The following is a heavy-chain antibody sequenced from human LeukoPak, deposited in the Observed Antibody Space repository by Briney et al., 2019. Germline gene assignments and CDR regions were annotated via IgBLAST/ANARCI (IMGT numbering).Heavy chain of an antibody. CDR1: GGTFSSYA. J-gene: IGHJ3*02. CDR3: ARIDGYSYGYGAFDI. Sequence: GASVKVSCKASGGTFSSYAISWVRQAPGQGLEWMGWISAYNGNTNYAQKLQGRVTMTTDTSTSTAYMELRSLRSDDTAVYYCARIDGYSYGYGAFDIWGQGTMVTVSS. D-gene: IGHD5-18*01. V-gene: IGHV1-18*01. CDR2: ISAYNGNT.